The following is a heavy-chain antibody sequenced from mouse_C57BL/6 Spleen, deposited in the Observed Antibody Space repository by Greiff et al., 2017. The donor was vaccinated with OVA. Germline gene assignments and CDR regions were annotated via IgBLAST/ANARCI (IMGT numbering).Heavy chain of an antibody. D-gene: IGHD3-2*02. CDR1: GYSITSGYY. CDR2: ISYDGSN. V-gene: IGHV3-6*01. Sequence: EVQLVESGPGLVKPSQSLSLTCSVTGYSITSGYYWNWIRQFPGNKLEWMGYISYDGSNNYNPSLKNRISITRDTSKNQFFLKLNSVTTEDTATYYCALDSSGYPFAYWGQGTLVTVSA. J-gene: IGHJ3*01. CDR3: ALDSSGYPFAY.